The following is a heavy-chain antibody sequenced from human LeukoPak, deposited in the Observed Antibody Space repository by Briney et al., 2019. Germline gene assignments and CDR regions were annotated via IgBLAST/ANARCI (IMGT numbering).Heavy chain of an antibody. CDR2: INPNGNTI. V-gene: IGHV3-48*03. CDR3: AKKGSRIAAAGPYFDY. D-gene: IGHD6-13*01. CDR1: GFTFSSYE. J-gene: IGHJ4*02. Sequence: AGGSLRLSCAASGFTFSSYEMNWVRQAPGKGLEWISYINPNGNTIYYADSVKGRFTISRDNAKNSLYLQMNSLRAEDTAVYYCAKKGSRIAAAGPYFDYWGQGTLVTVSS.